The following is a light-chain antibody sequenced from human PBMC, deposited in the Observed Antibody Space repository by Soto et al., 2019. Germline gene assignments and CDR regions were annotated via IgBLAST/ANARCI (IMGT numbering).Light chain of an antibody. CDR2: AAS. Sequence: EIVLTQSPGTLSLSPGERATLSCRASQSVSSSYLARYQQKPGQAPRLLIYAASSRATGIPDRFSGSGSGTDFSLTISRLELEDFAFYFCQQYGSSHPLTFGGGTKVEIK. J-gene: IGKJ4*01. V-gene: IGKV3-20*01. CDR3: QQYGSSHPLT. CDR1: QSVSSSY.